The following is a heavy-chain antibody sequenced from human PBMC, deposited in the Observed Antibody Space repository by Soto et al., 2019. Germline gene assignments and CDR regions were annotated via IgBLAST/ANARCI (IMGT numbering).Heavy chain of an antibody. D-gene: IGHD4-17*01. CDR1: GGSISSYY. CDR2: ISYTGST. Sequence: QVQLQESGPGLVKPSETLSLTCTVSGGSISSYYWNLIRQPPGKGLEWLGYISYTGSTNYNPSLRSRVTISVDTSKNQFSLKLSSVTAADTAVYYCARDPTVTTSHDAFDIWGQGTMVTVSS. J-gene: IGHJ3*02. CDR3: ARDPTVTTSHDAFDI. V-gene: IGHV4-59*01.